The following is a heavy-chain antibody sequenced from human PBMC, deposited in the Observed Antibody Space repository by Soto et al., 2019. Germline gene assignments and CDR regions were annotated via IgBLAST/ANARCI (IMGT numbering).Heavy chain of an antibody. CDR3: ARSKTKWELYFDY. V-gene: IGHV4-39*01. D-gene: IGHD1-26*01. J-gene: IGHJ4*02. CDR2: IFYSGST. Sequence: QLQLQESGPGLVKPSETLSLSCTVSGGTISSSSYSWGWIRQPPGKGLECIVSIFYSGSTYYNPSLKRRVTRSVDTSNDQFTLRLNAVTAADTAVYYCARSKTKWELYFDYWGQGTLVTVSS. CDR1: GGTISSSSYS.